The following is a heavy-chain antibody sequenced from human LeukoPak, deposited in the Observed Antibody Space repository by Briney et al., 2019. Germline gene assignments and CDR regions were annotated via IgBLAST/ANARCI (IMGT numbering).Heavy chain of an antibody. J-gene: IGHJ4*02. V-gene: IGHV4-34*07. CDR2: INHSGST. CDR3: SGPSTAKVRYSSSWYPLDY. Sequence: PSDTLFLTCAVSGGSFSGYYRSWIRQPPGQGLEWMGEINHSGSTNYNPPLKSRITITVKKTNNHSALKLRCVPTADTAVFYCSGPSTAKVRYSSSWYPLDYWSQGTLVTVSS. D-gene: IGHD6-13*01. CDR1: GGSFSGYY.